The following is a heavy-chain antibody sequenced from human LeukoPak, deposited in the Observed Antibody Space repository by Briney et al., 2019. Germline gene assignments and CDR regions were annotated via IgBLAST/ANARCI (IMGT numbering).Heavy chain of an antibody. CDR1: GFTFSSYA. J-gene: IGHJ4*02. CDR2: ISYDGSNK. CDR3: AKDGLPAATQPHYFDY. Sequence: TGRSLRLSCAASGFTFSSYAMHWVRQAPGKGLEWVAVISYDGSNKYYADSVKGRFTISRDNSKNTLYLQMNSLRAEDTAVYYCAKDGLPAATQPHYFDYWGQGTLVTVSS. D-gene: IGHD2-2*01. V-gene: IGHV3-30-3*01.